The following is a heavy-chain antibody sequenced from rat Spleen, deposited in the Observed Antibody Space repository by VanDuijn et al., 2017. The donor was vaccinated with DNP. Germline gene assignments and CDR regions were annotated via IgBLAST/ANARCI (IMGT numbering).Heavy chain of an antibody. CDR3: ARHRAGSYALDA. CDR2: NTPGGGNT. V-gene: IGHV5S11*01. J-gene: IGHJ4*01. D-gene: IGHD1-3*01. CDR1: GFTFSNYF. Sequence: EVQLVESGRGLVQPGESMKLSCAASGFTFSNYFMAWVRQAPTKGLEWVASNTPGGGNTYYRDSVKGRFTISRDNTKSTLYLQMDSLRSEETATYYCARHRAGSYALDAWGQGTSVTVSS.